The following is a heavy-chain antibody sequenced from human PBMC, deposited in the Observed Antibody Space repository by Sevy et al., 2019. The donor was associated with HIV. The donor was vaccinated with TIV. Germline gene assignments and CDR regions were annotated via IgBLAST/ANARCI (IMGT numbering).Heavy chain of an antibody. V-gene: IGHV1-24*01. Sequence: ASVKVSCKVSGYTLTKLAIHWVRQAPGKGLEWMGDFDPQDDEILYAQRFQGRLTMTEDTSTETAYMELRSLTSEDTAVYYCATVGLTYYSGSSSYQGDWFDPWGQGTLVTVSS. J-gene: IGHJ5*02. D-gene: IGHD2-15*01. CDR3: ATVGLTYYSGSSSYQGDWFDP. CDR2: FDPQDDEI. CDR1: GYTLTKLA.